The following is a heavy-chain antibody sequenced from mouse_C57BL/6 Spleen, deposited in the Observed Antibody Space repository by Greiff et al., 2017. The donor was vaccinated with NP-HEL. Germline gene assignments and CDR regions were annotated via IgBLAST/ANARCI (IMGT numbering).Heavy chain of an antibody. CDR1: GFTFSSYA. CDR3: ARDGLRYDYYAMDY. J-gene: IGHJ4*01. Sequence: EVQGVESGGGLVKPGGSLKLSCAASGFTFSSYAMSWVRQTPEKRLEWVATISDGGSYTYYPDNVKGRFTISRDNAKNNLYLQMSHLKSEDTAMYYCARDGLRYDYYAMDYWGQGTSVTVSS. D-gene: IGHD1-1*01. CDR2: ISDGGSYT. V-gene: IGHV5-4*01.